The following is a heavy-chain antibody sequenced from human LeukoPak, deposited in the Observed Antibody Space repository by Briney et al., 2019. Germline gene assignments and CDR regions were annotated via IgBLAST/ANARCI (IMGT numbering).Heavy chain of an antibody. V-gene: IGHV1-8*01. Sequence: ASVKVSCKASGYTFTSYDINWVRQATGQGLEWMGWMNPNSGNTGYAQKLQGRVTMTRNTSISTAYMELSSLRSEDTAVYYCATQQLVPPYYYYGMDVWGQGTTVTVSS. D-gene: IGHD6-13*01. J-gene: IGHJ6*02. CDR2: MNPNSGNT. CDR3: ATQQLVPPYYYYGMDV. CDR1: GYTFTSYD.